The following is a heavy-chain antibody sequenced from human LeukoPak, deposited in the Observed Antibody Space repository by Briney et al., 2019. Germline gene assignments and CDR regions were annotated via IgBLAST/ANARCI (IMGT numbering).Heavy chain of an antibody. Sequence: GSSVKVSCKASGGTFSSYAISWVRQAPGQGLEWMGGIIPIFGTANYAQKFQGRVTTTADKSTSTAYMELSSLRSEDTAVYYCARDSAIAAADPYYYYGMDVWGKGTTVTVSS. CDR1: GGTFSSYA. CDR2: IIPIFGTA. J-gene: IGHJ6*04. CDR3: ARDSAIAAADPYYYYGMDV. V-gene: IGHV1-69*06. D-gene: IGHD6-13*01.